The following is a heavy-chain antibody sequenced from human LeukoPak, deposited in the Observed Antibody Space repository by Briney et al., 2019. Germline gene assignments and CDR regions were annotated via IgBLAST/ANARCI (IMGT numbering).Heavy chain of an antibody. Sequence: PGGSLRLSCEASGFTFSSYAMHWVRQAPGKGLGWVAFIRYDERNKYYSDSVKGRFTISRDNSKNTLYLQMNSLRAEDTAVYYCAELGITMIGGVWGKGTTVTISS. J-gene: IGHJ6*04. CDR2: IRYDERNK. CDR3: AELGITMIGGV. V-gene: IGHV3-30*02. CDR1: GFTFSSYA. D-gene: IGHD3-10*02.